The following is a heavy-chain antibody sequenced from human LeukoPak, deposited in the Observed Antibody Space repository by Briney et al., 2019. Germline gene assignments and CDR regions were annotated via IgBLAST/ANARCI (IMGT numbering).Heavy chain of an antibody. CDR1: GFTFSSYA. J-gene: IGHJ4*02. CDR2: ISYDGSNK. V-gene: IGHV3-30-3*01. CDR3: ALSPSSGRDPTDY. Sequence: GGSLRLSCAASGFTFSSYAMHWVRQAPGKGLEWVAVISYDGSNKYYADSVKGRVTISRAKNTLYLQMNSLRAEDTAVYYCALSPSSGRDPTDYWGQGTLVTVSS. D-gene: IGHD6-19*01.